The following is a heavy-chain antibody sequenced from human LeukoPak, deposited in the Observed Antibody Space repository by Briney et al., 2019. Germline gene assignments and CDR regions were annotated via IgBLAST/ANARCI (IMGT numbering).Heavy chain of an antibody. D-gene: IGHD2-2*02. CDR3: ARGRCSSSSCYTFYYYGLDV. J-gene: IGHJ6*02. CDR2: INPSGGST. V-gene: IGHV1-46*01. Sequence: ASVKVSCKASGYTFTGYYMHWVRQAPGQGLEWMGIINPSGGSTSYAQRFQGRVTMTRDTSTSTVYMELSSLRSEDTAVYYCARGRCSSSSCYTFYYYGLDVWGQGTTVTVSS. CDR1: GYTFTGYY.